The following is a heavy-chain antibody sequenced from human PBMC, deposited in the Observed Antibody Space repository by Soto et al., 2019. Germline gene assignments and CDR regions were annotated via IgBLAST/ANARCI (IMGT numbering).Heavy chain of an antibody. CDR2: IYTGGST. J-gene: IGHJ6*02. Sequence: GGSLRLSCAASGFTVSSNYMSWVRQAPGKGLEWVSVIYTGGSTYYADSVKGRFTISRDNSKNTLYLQMNSLRAEDTAIYYCAKDFHYGGNTYYYYYYGLDVWGQGTTVTVSS. V-gene: IGHV3-53*01. D-gene: IGHD4-17*01. CDR3: AKDFHYGGNTYYYYYYGLDV. CDR1: GFTVSSNY.